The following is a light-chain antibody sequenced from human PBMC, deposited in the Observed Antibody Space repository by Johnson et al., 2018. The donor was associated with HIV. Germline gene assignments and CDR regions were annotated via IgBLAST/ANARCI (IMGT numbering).Light chain of an antibody. V-gene: IGLV1-51*02. CDR1: NSNIGNNY. J-gene: IGLJ1*01. CDR3: GTWDSSLRKV. CDR2: ENN. Sequence: QSVLTQPPSVSAAPGQKVTISCSGSNSNIGNNYVSWYQHLPGTAPKLLIYENNRRPSGIPDRFSGSQSGTSATLGITGLQTGDEADYYCGTWDSSLRKVFGTETKVTVL.